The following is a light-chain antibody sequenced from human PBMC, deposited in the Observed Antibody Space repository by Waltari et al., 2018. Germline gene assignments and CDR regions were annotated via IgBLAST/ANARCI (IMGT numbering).Light chain of an antibody. Sequence: EIVMTQSPATLSVSTGERATLSCRACQSVSSNLAWYQQKPGQAPRLLIYGASTRATGIPARFSGSGSWTEFTLTISSLQSEDFAVYYCQQYNNWPITFGQGTRLEIK. CDR2: GAS. CDR1: QSVSSN. J-gene: IGKJ5*01. V-gene: IGKV3-15*01. CDR3: QQYNNWPIT.